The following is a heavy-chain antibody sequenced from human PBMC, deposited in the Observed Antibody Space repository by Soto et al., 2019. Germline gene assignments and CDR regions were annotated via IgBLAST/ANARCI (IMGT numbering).Heavy chain of an antibody. CDR2: ISGSGGST. J-gene: IGHJ3*02. V-gene: IGHV3-23*01. CDR3: ARDPEDDAFDI. CDR1: GFTFSSYA. Sequence: GGSLRLSCAASGFTFSSYAMSWVRQAPGKGLEWVSAISGSGGSTYYADSVKGRFTISRDNSKNTLYLQMNSLRAEDTALYHCARDPEDDAFDIWGQGTMVTVSS.